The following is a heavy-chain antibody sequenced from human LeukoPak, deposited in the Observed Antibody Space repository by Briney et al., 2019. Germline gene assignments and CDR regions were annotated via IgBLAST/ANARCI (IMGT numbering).Heavy chain of an antibody. Sequence: SETLSLTCTVSGGSISSISYYWGWIRQPPGKGLEWIGSTYYSGSTYYNPSLKSRVTISVDTSKNQFSLKLSSVTAADTAVYYCARSVRWFDPWGQGTLVTVSS. CDR3: ARSVRWFDP. J-gene: IGHJ5*02. D-gene: IGHD4-17*01. V-gene: IGHV4-39*01. CDR2: TYYSGST. CDR1: GGSISSISYY.